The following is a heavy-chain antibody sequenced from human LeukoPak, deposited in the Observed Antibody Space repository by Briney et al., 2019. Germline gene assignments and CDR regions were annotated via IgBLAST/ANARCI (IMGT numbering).Heavy chain of an antibody. CDR2: ISSSSSTI. J-gene: IGHJ5*02. Sequence: GGSLRLSCAASGFSFSSYSMNWVRQAPGKGLEWVSYISSSSSTIYYADSVKGRFTISRDNAKNSLYLQMNSLKTEDTAMYYCTRQKEPRDWLEWLSGWFDPWGQGTLVTVSS. CDR3: TRQKEPRDWLEWLSGWFDP. CDR1: GFSFSSYS. V-gene: IGHV3-48*01. D-gene: IGHD3-3*01.